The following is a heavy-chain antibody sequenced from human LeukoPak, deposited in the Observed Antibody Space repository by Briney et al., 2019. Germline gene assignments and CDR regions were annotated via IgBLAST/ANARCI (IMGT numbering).Heavy chain of an antibody. CDR2: IDDSGDT. CDR3: ARERKATVTLTVPLSRPKRGGYMDV. J-gene: IGHJ6*03. V-gene: IGHV4-34*01. D-gene: IGHD5-24*01. CDR1: GGSFRGYY. Sequence: SETLSLTCAVYGGSFRGYYWTWVRQSPGKGLECIGRIDDSGDTKYNPSLKSRVTISVDTSKNQFSLKLTSVTAADTAVYHCARERKATVTLTVPLSRPKRGGYMDVWGTGTTVAVSS.